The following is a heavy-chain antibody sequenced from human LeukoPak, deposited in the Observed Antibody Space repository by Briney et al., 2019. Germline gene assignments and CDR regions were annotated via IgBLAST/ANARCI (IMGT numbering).Heavy chain of an antibody. V-gene: IGHV1-24*01. J-gene: IGHJ4*02. Sequence: ASVKVSCKVSGYTLTELSMHWVRQAPGKGLEWMGGFDPEGGETIYAQKFQGRVTMTEDTSTDTAYMELSSLRSEDTAVYYCAREAVVVVAPRPYYFDYWGQGTLVTVSS. CDR2: FDPEGGET. D-gene: IGHD2-15*01. CDR3: AREAVVVVAPRPYYFDY. CDR1: GYTLTELS.